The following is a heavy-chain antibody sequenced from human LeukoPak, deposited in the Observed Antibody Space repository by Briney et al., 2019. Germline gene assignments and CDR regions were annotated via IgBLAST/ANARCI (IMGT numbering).Heavy chain of an antibody. D-gene: IGHD3-16*02. Sequence: PGGSLRLSCAASGFTFSSYEMNWVRQAPGRGLEWVSYISSSGSTIYYADSVKGRCTISRDNAKTSLYLQMNSLRAEDTAVYYGARAITFGGVIPRGDAFDIWGQGTMVTVSS. J-gene: IGHJ3*02. V-gene: IGHV3-48*03. CDR3: ARAITFGGVIPRGDAFDI. CDR2: ISSSGSTI. CDR1: GFTFSSYE.